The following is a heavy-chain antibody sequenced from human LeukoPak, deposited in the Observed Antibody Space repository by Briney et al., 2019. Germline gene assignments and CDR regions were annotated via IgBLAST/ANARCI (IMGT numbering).Heavy chain of an antibody. Sequence: GESLKISCKGSGYSFTSYWIGWVRQMPGKGLEWMGIIYPGDSDTRYSPSFQGQVTISADKSISTAYLQWSSLKASDTAMYYCATAYYYDSSGHDAFDIWGQGTMVTVPS. V-gene: IGHV5-51*01. J-gene: IGHJ3*02. CDR1: GYSFTSYW. CDR2: IYPGDSDT. D-gene: IGHD3-22*01. CDR3: ATAYYYDSSGHDAFDI.